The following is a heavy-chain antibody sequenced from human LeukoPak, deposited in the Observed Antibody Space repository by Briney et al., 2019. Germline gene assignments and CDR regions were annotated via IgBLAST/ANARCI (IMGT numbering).Heavy chain of an antibody. CDR3: ARTISSWYEKNWFDP. D-gene: IGHD6-13*01. CDR2: IYYSGST. Sequence: SETLSLTCTVSGGSISSSSYYWGWLRQPPGNGLEWIGSIYYSGSTYYNPSLKSRTTISVNTSKNQFSLKLSCVTAADTAVYYCARTISSWYEKNWFDPWGQGNLVTVSS. V-gene: IGHV4-39*01. CDR1: GGSISSSSYY. J-gene: IGHJ5*02.